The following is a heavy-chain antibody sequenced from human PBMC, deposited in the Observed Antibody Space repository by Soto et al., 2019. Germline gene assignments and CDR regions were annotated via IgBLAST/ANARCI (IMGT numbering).Heavy chain of an antibody. CDR2: IIPSHGKA. CDR1: GGTFSSYT. J-gene: IGHJ4*02. D-gene: IGHD2-15*01. V-gene: IGHV1-69*02. Sequence: SMKVSCKASGGTFSSYTISWVRQAPGQGLEWMGRIIPSHGKANYAQKFQGRVTIIRDTSTSTAYMELSSLRSEDTAVYFCARGYYYFDYWGQGNLVTVSS. CDR3: ARGYYYFDY.